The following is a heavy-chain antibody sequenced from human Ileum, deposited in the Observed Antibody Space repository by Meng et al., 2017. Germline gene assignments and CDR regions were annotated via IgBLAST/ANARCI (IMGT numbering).Heavy chain of an antibody. V-gene: IGHV3-74*01. D-gene: IGHD1-26*01. Sequence: EVQLVESGGGLVQPGGSLRLSCAASGFTFSNYWMHWVCQVSGKGLVWVSRINRDGTSTSYADSLEGRFSISRDNAKNTLYLQMNNLRPEDTAVYYCSRDLSSEWELVGWGQGTLVTVSS. J-gene: IGHJ4*02. CDR3: SRDLSSEWELVG. CDR1: GFTFSNYW. CDR2: INRDGTST.